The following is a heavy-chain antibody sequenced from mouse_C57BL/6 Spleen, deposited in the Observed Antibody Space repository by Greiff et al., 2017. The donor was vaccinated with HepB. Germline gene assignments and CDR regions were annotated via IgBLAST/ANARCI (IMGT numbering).Heavy chain of an antibody. V-gene: IGHV3-6*01. D-gene: IGHD2-3*01. CDR1: GYSITSGYY. CDR2: ISYDGSN. J-gene: IGHJ2*01. Sequence: EVKLMESGPGLVKPSQSLSLTCSVTGYSITSGYYWNWIRQFPGNKLEWMGYISYDGSNNYNPSLKNRISITRDTSKNQFFLKLNSVTTEDTATYYCARNDGYYPYYFDYWGQGTTLTVSS. CDR3: ARNDGYYPYYFDY.